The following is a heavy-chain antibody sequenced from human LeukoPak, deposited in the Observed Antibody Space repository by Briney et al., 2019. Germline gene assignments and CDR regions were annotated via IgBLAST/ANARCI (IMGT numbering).Heavy chain of an antibody. CDR3: ARDRFPITMVRGVLYY. J-gene: IGHJ4*02. CDR1: GYSISSGYY. CDR2: IYHSGST. D-gene: IGHD3-10*01. V-gene: IGHV4-38-2*02. Sequence: SETLSLTCTVSGYSISSGYYWGWIRQPPGKGLEWIGSIYHSGSTYYNPFLKSRVTISVDTSKNQFSLKLSSVTAADTAVYYCARDRFPITMVRGVLYYWGQGTLVTVSS.